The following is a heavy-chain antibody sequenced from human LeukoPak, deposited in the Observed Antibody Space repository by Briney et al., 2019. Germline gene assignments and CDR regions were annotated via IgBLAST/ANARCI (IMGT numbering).Heavy chain of an antibody. CDR1: GYTFTGYY. Sequence: ASVKVSCKASGYTFTGYYMHWVRQAPGQGLECMGWINPNSGVTDYAQKFQGRVTMTRDKSISTAYMEVSSLRSDDTAVYCCARDFGRAYGDKFDYWGEGTLVSVSS. CDR3: ARDFGRAYGDKFDY. J-gene: IGHJ4*02. V-gene: IGHV1-2*02. D-gene: IGHD4-17*01. CDR2: INPNSGVT.